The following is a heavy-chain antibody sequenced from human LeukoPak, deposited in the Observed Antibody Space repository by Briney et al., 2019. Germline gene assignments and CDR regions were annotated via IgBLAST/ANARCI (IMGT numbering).Heavy chain of an antibody. V-gene: IGHV3-23*01. CDR1: GITLSNYG. CDR2: RSGSGGWT. D-gene: IGHD3-10*01. CDR3: AKRGVVIRVFLVGFHKEASYFES. J-gene: IGHJ4*02. Sequence: GGSLRLSCAVSGITLSNYGMSWVGQAPWKGVEWVAGRSGSGGWTSYADSVKGRFTISRDNAKNTLFLQMNSLRVEDTAVYFCAKRGVVIRVFLVGFHKEASYFESWGQGAQVTVSS.